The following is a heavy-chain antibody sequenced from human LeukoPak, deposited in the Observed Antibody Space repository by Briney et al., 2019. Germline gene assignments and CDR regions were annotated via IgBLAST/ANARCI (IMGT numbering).Heavy chain of an antibody. CDR3: ATSYGSGSYYNPPRV. CDR1: GITVSSNY. CDR2: IYSGGTT. Sequence: GGSLRLSCAASGITVSSNYMSWVRQAPGKGLEWVSVIYSGGTTSYADSMKGRLTISRHNSKNTVYLQMNSLRAEDTAVYYCATSYGSGSYYNPPRVWGQGATVIVSS. D-gene: IGHD3-10*01. J-gene: IGHJ6*02. V-gene: IGHV3-53*04.